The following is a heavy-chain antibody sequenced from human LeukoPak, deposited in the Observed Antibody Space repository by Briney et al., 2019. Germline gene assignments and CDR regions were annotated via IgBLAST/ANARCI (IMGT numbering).Heavy chain of an antibody. J-gene: IGHJ5*02. Sequence: SETLSLTCTVSGGSISSYYWSWIRQPPGKGLEWIGYVYYSGSTNYNPSLKSRVTISVDTSKNQFSLKLSSATAADTAVYYCARLLGYCSSTSCGRGWFDPWGQGTLITVSS. CDR2: VYYSGST. D-gene: IGHD2-2*01. CDR1: GGSISSYY. V-gene: IGHV4-59*08. CDR3: ARLLGYCSSTSCGRGWFDP.